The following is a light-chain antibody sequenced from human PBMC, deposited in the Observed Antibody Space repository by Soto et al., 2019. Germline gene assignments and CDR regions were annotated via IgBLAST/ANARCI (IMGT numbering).Light chain of an antibody. CDR3: SSFTSTNTVL. Sequence: QSVLTQPASVSGPPGQSITISCTGTSSDVGGYNYVAWYQQHPGKAPKLMIYNVSNRPSGVSNRFSGSKSGNTASLTISGLQAEDEGHYYCSSFTSTNTVLFGGGTQLTVL. V-gene: IGLV2-14*01. CDR1: SSDVGGYNY. CDR2: NVS. J-gene: IGLJ2*01.